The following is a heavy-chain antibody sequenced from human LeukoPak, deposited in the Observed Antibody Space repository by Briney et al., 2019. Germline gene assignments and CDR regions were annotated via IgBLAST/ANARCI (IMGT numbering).Heavy chain of an antibody. J-gene: IGHJ3*01. V-gene: IGHV4-59*08. CDR1: GGSISGTYY. Sequence: SETLSLTCTVSGGSISGTYYWSWIRQPPGKGLEWIGYIYYTETTDSNPSLKSRVTISLDTSKNQFSLNLSSVTAADTAVYYCARRWVYDKRAFDAWGQGTMVTVSS. CDR2: IYYTETT. D-gene: IGHD3-16*01. CDR3: ARRWVYDKRAFDA.